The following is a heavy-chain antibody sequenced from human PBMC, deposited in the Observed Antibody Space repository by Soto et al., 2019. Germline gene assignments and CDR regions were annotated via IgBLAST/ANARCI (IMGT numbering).Heavy chain of an antibody. CDR3: VMVDNYVTPTPQDV. CDR2: ISPYTGNT. D-gene: IGHD3-16*01. Sequence: QVQLVQSGDEVKKPGASVKVSCKASGYIFVNYGIAWVRQAPGQGLEWMGWISPYTGNTHSASKFQGRLTMTTDTSTSTAYMDLGSLTSADTAVYYCVMVDNYVTPTPQDVWGQGTTVTVSS. V-gene: IGHV1-18*01. J-gene: IGHJ6*02. CDR1: GYIFVNYG.